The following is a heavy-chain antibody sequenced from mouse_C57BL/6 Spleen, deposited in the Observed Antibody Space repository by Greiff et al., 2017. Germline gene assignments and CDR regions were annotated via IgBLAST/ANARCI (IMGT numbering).Heavy chain of an antibody. Sequence: QVQLQQSGPELVKPGASVKISCKASGYSFTSYYIHWVKQRPGQGLEWIGWIYPGSGNTKYNEKFKGKATLTADTSSSTAYMQLSSLTSEDSAVYYCAREIYYDYDEDAMDYWGQGTSVTVSS. CDR2: IYPGSGNT. CDR3: AREIYYDYDEDAMDY. J-gene: IGHJ4*01. V-gene: IGHV1-66*01. CDR1: GYSFTSYY. D-gene: IGHD2-4*01.